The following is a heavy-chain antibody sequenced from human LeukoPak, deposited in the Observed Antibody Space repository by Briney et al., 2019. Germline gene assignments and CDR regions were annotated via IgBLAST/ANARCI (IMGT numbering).Heavy chain of an antibody. D-gene: IGHD2-2*01. Sequence: GGSLRLSCAASGFTVSSNYMSWVRQAPGKGLVWVSRVNSDGSSTNYADSVKGRFTISRDNAKNTPYLQMNSLRVEDTAVYYCAGRGYCSSTNCLLEYWGQGTLVTVSS. V-gene: IGHV3-74*01. CDR1: GFTVSSNY. CDR2: VNSDGSST. CDR3: AGRGYCSSTNCLLEY. J-gene: IGHJ4*02.